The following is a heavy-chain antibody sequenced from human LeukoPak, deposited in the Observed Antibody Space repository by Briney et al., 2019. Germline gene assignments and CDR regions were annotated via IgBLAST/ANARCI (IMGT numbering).Heavy chain of an antibody. D-gene: IGHD3-10*01. CDR3: ARDITNWFDP. Sequence: GGSLRLSCAAPGFTFSSYAMSWVRQAPGKGLEWVSYISSSGSTIYYADSVKGRFTISRDNAKNSLYLQMNSLRAEDTAVYYCARDITNWFDPWGQGTLVTVSS. CDR1: GFTFSSYA. J-gene: IGHJ5*02. V-gene: IGHV3-48*03. CDR2: ISSSGSTI.